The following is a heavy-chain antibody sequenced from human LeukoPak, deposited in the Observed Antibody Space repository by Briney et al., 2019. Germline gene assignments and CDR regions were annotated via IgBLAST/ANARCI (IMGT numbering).Heavy chain of an antibody. CDR3: AKAVLYSSSSVYYFDY. CDR2: ISWNSGSI. CDR1: GFTFDDYA. D-gene: IGHD6-6*01. J-gene: IGHJ4*02. V-gene: IGHV3-9*01. Sequence: GGSLRLSCAASGFTFDDYAMHWVRQAPGKGLEWVSGISWNSGSIGYADSVKGRFTISRDNAKNSLYLQMSSLRAEDTALYYCAKAVLYSSSSVYYFDYWGQGTLVTVSS.